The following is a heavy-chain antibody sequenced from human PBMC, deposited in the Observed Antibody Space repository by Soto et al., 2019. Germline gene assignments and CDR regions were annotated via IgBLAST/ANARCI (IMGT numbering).Heavy chain of an antibody. CDR3: ARDSSAAARRGGMDV. D-gene: IGHD3-22*01. V-gene: IGHV3-48*02. J-gene: IGHJ6*02. CDR2: ISNTSRTR. CDR1: GFTFDSYS. Sequence: EVQLVESGGGLIRPGGSLRLSCAASGFTFDSYSMNWVRQAPGKGLEWVAYISNTSRTRYYADSVKGRITISIDNAKNSLYLQLNSLREEDTALYYFARDSSAAARRGGMDVWGQGITVTVSS.